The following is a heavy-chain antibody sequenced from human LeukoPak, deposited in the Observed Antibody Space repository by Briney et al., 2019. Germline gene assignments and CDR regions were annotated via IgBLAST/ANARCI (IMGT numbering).Heavy chain of an antibody. V-gene: IGHV3-30-3*01. D-gene: IGHD4-17*01. CDR1: GFTFSSYA. CDR3: ARENYGDHYFDY. Sequence: GTSLRLSCAASGFTFSSYAMHWVRQGPGKGLEWVAVISYDGSNKYCADSVKGRFTISRDNSKNTLYLRMNSLGTEDSAVYYCARENYGDHYFDYWGQGTLVTVSS. J-gene: IGHJ4*02. CDR2: ISYDGSNK.